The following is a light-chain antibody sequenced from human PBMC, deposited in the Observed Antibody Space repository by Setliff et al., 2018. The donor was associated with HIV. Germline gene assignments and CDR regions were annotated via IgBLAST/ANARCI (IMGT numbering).Light chain of an antibody. Sequence: KSVTISCIGTSSNIGAGYDVHWYQQLPGTAPKLLIYDNTNRPSGVPDRFSGSDSGTSASLAITGLQAEDEADYYCQSYDSGLGVFGTGTKVTVL. CDR1: SSNIGAGYD. J-gene: IGLJ1*01. V-gene: IGLV1-40*01. CDR2: DNT. CDR3: QSYDSGLGV.